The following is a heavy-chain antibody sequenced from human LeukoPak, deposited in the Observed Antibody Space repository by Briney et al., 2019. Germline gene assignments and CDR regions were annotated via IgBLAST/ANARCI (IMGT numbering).Heavy chain of an antibody. CDR2: IKQDGSEK. J-gene: IGHJ6*03. V-gene: IGHV3-7*01. Sequence: GGSLRLSCAASGFTFSSYWMSWVRQAPGKGLEWVANIKQDGSEKYYVDSVKGRFTISRDNAKNSLYLQMNSLRAEDTAVYYCARSSSGSGGYYMDVWGKGTTVTVSS. CDR3: ARSSSGSGGYYMDV. CDR1: GFTFSSYW. D-gene: IGHD1-26*01.